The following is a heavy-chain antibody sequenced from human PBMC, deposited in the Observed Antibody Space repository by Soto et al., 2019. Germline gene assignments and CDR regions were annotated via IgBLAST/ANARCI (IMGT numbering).Heavy chain of an antibody. J-gene: IGHJ4*02. V-gene: IGHV4-31*03. CDR1: GGSISSGGYY. CDR2: VYYSGST. Sequence: QVQLQESGPGLVKPSQTLSLTCTVSGGSISSGGYYWSWIRQHPGKGLEWIGYVYYSGSTYYNASLKSRVTISVDTSKNQFSLKLSSVTAADTAVYYCARGTLVVAATNFDYWGQGTLVTVYS. D-gene: IGHD2-15*01. CDR3: ARGTLVVAATNFDY.